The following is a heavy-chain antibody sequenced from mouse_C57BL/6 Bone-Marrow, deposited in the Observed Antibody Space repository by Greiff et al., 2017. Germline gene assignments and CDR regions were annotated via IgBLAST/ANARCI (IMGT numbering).Heavy chain of an antibody. CDR3: ARAGNHGDFDV. V-gene: IGHV1-64*01. J-gene: IGHJ1*03. CDR1: GYTFTSYW. D-gene: IGHD2-1*01. CDR2: IHPSSGST. Sequence: QVQLQQPGAELVKPGASVKLSCKASGYTFTSYWMHWVKQRPGQGLEWIGMIHPSSGSTTYNEKFKSKATLTVDKSSSTAYMQLSSLTSEDSAVYYCARAGNHGDFDVWVTGTTVTVSS.